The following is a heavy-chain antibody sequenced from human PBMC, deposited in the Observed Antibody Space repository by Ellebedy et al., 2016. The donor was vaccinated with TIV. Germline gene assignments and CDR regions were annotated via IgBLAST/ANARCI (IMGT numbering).Heavy chain of an antibody. CDR3: AKLGRFGETMPPYYYYGMDV. D-gene: IGHD3-10*01. Sequence: ASVKVSCKASGGTFRSYAISWVRQAPGQGLEWMGGILPSVGSADYAQRFQGRVTITADESTSTVHMEMSSLRSEETAVYYCAKLGRFGETMPPYYYYGMDVWGQGTTVTVSS. V-gene: IGHV1-69*13. CDR2: ILPSVGSA. CDR1: GGTFRSYA. J-gene: IGHJ6*02.